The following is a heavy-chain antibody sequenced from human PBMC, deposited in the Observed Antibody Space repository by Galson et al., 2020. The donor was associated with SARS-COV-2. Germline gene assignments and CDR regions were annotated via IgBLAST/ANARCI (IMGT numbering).Heavy chain of an antibody. CDR2: INHSGST. V-gene: IGHV4-34*01. D-gene: IGHD2-8*02. CDR3: VSGGIVLEPQPLQDHAFNWFDP. CDR1: GGSLNDYY. Sequence: SETLSLTCAVYGGSLNDYYWSWIRQPPGEGLEWIGEINHSGSTDYNPSLKSRVTISVDPSKKQVSLNLRSVTAADTARYYCVSGGIVLEPQPLQDHAFNWFDPWGPGTLVTVSS. J-gene: IGHJ5*02.